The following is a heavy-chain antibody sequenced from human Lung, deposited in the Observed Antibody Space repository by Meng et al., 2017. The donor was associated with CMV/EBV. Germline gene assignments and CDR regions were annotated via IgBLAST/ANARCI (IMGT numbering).Heavy chain of an antibody. Sequence: QVQLVQSGAEVKNPGASVKVSCKASGYTFTSYTMYWVRQAPGQRLEWMGWINAGNGNTKYSHKFQGRVTITRDTSARTAYMEVSSLRSEDTAVYYCAKTPRADWSVDYWGQGTLVTVSS. CDR3: AKTPRADWSVDY. CDR2: INAGNGNT. D-gene: IGHD3-9*01. J-gene: IGHJ4*02. CDR1: GYTFTSYT. V-gene: IGHV1-3*01.